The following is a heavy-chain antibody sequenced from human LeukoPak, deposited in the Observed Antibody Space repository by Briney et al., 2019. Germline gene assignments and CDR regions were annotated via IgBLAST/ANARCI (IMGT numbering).Heavy chain of an antibody. D-gene: IGHD6-13*01. V-gene: IGHV4-34*01. CDR3: ARGSVSYSSSWYSGGLYNWFDP. Sequence: PSETLSLTCAVYGGSFSGYYWSWIRQPPGKGLEWVGEINHSGSTNYNPSLKSRVTISVDTSKNQFSLKLSSVPAADTAVYYCARGSVSYSSSWYSGGLYNWFDPWGQGTLVTVSS. CDR1: GGSFSGYY. J-gene: IGHJ5*02. CDR2: INHSGST.